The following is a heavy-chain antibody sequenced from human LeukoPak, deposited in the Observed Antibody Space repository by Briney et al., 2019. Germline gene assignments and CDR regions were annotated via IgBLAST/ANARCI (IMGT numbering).Heavy chain of an antibody. CDR3: ARQEQLGHYYYYYYYMDV. V-gene: IGHV3-23*01. Sequence: GGSLRLSCAASGFTFSSYAMSWVRQAPGKGLEWVSAISGSGGSTYYADSVKGRFTISRDNSKNTLYLQMNSLRAEDTAVYYCARQEQLGHYYYYYYYMDVWGKGTTVTVSS. J-gene: IGHJ6*03. CDR2: ISGSGGST. D-gene: IGHD6-6*01. CDR1: GFTFSSYA.